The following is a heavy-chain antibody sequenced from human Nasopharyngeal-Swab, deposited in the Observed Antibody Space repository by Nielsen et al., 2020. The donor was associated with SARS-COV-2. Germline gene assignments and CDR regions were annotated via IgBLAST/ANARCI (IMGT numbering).Heavy chain of an antibody. J-gene: IGHJ3*02. Sequence: WSRQPPGKGLEWVGSIYYSGSTYYNPSLKSRVTISVDTSKNQFSLKLSSVTAADTAVYYCASNSMVLYPTSGAFDIWGQGTMVTVSS. CDR3: ASNSMVLYPTSGAFDI. V-gene: IGHV4-39*01. D-gene: IGHD3-10*01. CDR2: IYYSGST.